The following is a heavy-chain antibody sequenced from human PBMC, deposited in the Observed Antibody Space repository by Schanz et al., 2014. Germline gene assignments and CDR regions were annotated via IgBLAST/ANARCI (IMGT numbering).Heavy chain of an antibody. D-gene: IGHD2-15*01. CDR2: ISSSGSYI. Sequence: VQLVESGGGVVQPGRSLRLSCAASGFIFSSYGLHWVRQAPGKGLEWVSSISSSGSYIHYADSVKGRFTISRDNSKTTLSLQMNSLRAEDTAVFYCAKGMGYCSGGTCYDYYYYGLDVWGQGTTVTVSS. V-gene: IGHV3-21*04. CDR3: AKGMGYCSGGTCYDYYYYGLDV. J-gene: IGHJ6*02. CDR1: GFIFSSYG.